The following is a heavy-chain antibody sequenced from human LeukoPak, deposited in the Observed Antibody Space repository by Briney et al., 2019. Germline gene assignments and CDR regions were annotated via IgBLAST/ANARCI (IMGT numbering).Heavy chain of an antibody. D-gene: IGHD2-2*01. CDR1: GFAVSTTY. Sequence: GGSLRLSCAASGFAVSTTYMSWVRRAPGKGLEWVSVIYTSGSTYYADSVKGRFTISRDNSKNTVYLQMNSLRAEDTAVYYCARDITSTSYYDYWGQGTLVTVSS. CDR2: IYTSGST. CDR3: ARDITSTSYYDY. J-gene: IGHJ4*02. V-gene: IGHV3-53*01.